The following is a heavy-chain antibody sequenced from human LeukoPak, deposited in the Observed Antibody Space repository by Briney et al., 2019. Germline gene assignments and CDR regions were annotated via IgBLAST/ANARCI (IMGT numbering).Heavy chain of an antibody. Sequence: PSETLSLTCTLSWVSLSIGGYYYRWVPQHRSKGLEGIGYIYYSGSTYYNPSLKSRVTISVDTSKNQFSLNLSSVTAADTAVYYCARVGETHGSALAYWGQGTLVIVSS. J-gene: IGHJ4*02. V-gene: IGHV4-31*03. CDR2: IYYSGST. D-gene: IGHD3-16*01. CDR3: ARVGETHGSALAY. CDR1: WVSLSIGGYY.